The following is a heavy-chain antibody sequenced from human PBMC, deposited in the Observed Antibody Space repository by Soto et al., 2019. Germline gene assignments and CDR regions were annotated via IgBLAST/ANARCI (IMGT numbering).Heavy chain of an antibody. J-gene: IGHJ3*02. CDR1: GGSVSSGSYY. Sequence: SETLSLTCTVSGGSVSSGSYYWSWIRQPPRKGLEWIGYIYYSGSTNYNPSLKSRVNISVDTSKNQFSLKLSSVTAADTAVYYSVRKSDLGWSAFDIWGQGKMFTVSS. CDR2: IYYSGST. D-gene: IGHD1-26*01. CDR3: VRKSDLGWSAFDI. V-gene: IGHV4-61*01.